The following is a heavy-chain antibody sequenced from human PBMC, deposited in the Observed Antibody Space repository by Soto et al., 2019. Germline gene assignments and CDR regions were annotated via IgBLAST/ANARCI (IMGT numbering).Heavy chain of an antibody. D-gene: IGHD3-10*01. CDR2: IYTSGST. Sequence: SETLSLTCTVSGGSISSYYWSWIRQPAGKGLEWIGRIYTSGSTNYNPSLKSRVTMSVDTSKNQFSLKLSSVTAADTAVYYCARDINGSGSYYYGMDVWGQGTTVTVSS. V-gene: IGHV4-4*07. CDR3: ARDINGSGSYYYGMDV. J-gene: IGHJ6*02. CDR1: GGSISSYY.